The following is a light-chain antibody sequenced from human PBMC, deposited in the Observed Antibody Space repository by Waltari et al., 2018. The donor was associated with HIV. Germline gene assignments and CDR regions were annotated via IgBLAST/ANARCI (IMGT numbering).Light chain of an antibody. Sequence: QTVVTQEPSLTVSPGGTVTLTCASATGAVTNGHYPPWLQVRPGQKPRPLIYATVNKYSWTPARFSGALLGDKAALTLAGALLEDEADDCCQLHFTGPSWLCGRGTKLTVL. CDR3: QLHFTGPSWL. V-gene: IGLV7-43*01. CDR2: ATV. CDR1: TGAVTNGHY. J-gene: IGLJ3*02.